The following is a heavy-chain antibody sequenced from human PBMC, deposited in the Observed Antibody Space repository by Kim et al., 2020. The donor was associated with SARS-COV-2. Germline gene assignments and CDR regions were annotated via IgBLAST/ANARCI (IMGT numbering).Heavy chain of an antibody. J-gene: IGHJ5*02. Sequence: SETLSLTCAVYGGSFSGYYWSWIRQPPGKGLEWIGEINHSGSTNYNPSLKSRVTISVDTSKNQFSLKLSSVTAADTAVYYCARKQQLKISDWYNWFDPWGEGTLVTVSS. D-gene: IGHD6-13*01. CDR1: GGSFSGYY. CDR3: ARKQQLKISDWYNWFDP. CDR2: INHSGST. V-gene: IGHV4-34*01.